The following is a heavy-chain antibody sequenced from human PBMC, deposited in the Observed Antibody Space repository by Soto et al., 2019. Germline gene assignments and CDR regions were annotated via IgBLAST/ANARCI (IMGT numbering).Heavy chain of an antibody. D-gene: IGHD3-10*01. CDR3: ARGTGYYGSGSYSP. Sequence: ASVKVSCKASGYTFTSYGISWVRQAPGQGLEWMGWISAYNGNTNYAQKLQGRVTMTTDTSMSTAYMELRSLRSDDTAVYYCARGTGYYGSGSYSPWGQGTLVTVSS. CDR1: GYTFTSYG. CDR2: ISAYNGNT. V-gene: IGHV1-18*01. J-gene: IGHJ5*02.